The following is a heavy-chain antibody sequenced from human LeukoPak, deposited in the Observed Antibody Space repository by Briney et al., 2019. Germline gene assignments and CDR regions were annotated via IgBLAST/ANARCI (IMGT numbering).Heavy chain of an antibody. CDR3: ARDGAAASDYYYYYYMDV. CDR2: INHSGST. J-gene: IGHJ6*03. Sequence: SETLSLTCAVYGGSFSGYFWIWIRQSPGKGLEWIGEINHSGSTNYNPSLKSRVTISVDTSKNQFSLKLSSVTAADTAVYYCARDGAAASDYYYYYYMDVWGKGTTVTISS. V-gene: IGHV4-34*01. CDR1: GGSFSGYF. D-gene: IGHD6-13*01.